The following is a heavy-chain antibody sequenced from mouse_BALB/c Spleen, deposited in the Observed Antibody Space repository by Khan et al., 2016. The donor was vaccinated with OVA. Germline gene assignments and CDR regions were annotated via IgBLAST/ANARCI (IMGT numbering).Heavy chain of an antibody. J-gene: IGHJ3*01. D-gene: IGHD2-14*01. V-gene: IGHV1-4*01. CDR2: INPSSAYT. CDR3: ARDGAYYRNDGWFVY. Sequence: QVQLKQSGAELARPGASVKMSCKASGYTFTSYTIHWIKQRPGQGLEWIGFINPSSAYTNYNQKFKDKATLTADKSSTTAYMQLSSLTSDDSAVYYCARDGAYYRNDGWFVYWGLGTLVTVSA. CDR1: GYTFTSYT.